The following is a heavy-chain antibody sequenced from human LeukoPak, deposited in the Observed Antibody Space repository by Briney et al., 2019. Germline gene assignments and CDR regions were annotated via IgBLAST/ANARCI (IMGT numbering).Heavy chain of an antibody. CDR2: IYYSGST. CDR3: ARRGIVVVPAAQGNAFDI. V-gene: IGHV4-39*01. D-gene: IGHD2-2*01. CDR1: GGSISSSSYY. J-gene: IGHJ3*02. Sequence: PSETLSPTCTVSGGSISSSSYYWGWLRQPPGKGLEWTGSIYYSGSTYYNPSLKSRFTISVDTSKNQFSLKLSCVTAADTAVYYCARRGIVVVPAAQGNAFDIWGQGTMVTVSS.